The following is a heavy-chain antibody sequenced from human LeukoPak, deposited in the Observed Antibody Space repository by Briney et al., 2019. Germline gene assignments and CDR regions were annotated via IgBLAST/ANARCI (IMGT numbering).Heavy chain of an antibody. CDR3: ARDRLWLGTYYFDF. CDR1: GGSISSGDYY. D-gene: IGHD6-19*01. Sequence: PSQTLSLTCSVSGGSISSGDYYWSWVRQPPGKGLEWIGFIYNTETTYYNTSFQSRPTISIHTSENQFSLNLSSVTAADTAVYYCARDRLWLGTYYFDFSGQGTLVTVSS. J-gene: IGHJ4*02. CDR2: IYNTETT. V-gene: IGHV4-30-4*01.